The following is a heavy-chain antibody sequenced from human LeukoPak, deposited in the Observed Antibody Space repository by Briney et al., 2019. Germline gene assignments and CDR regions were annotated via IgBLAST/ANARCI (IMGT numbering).Heavy chain of an antibody. CDR2: IRYDGSIG. CDR3: AKTASNYFDY. D-gene: IGHD2-21*02. V-gene: IGHV3-30*02. J-gene: IGHJ4*02. CDR1: GFTFSSYG. Sequence: GGSLRLSCAASGFTFSSYGMHWVRQAPGKGLEWVAFIRYDGSIGYYADSVKGRFTSSRDNSKNTVFLQMNSLRPEDTAVYYCAKTASNYFDYWGQGTLVTVSS.